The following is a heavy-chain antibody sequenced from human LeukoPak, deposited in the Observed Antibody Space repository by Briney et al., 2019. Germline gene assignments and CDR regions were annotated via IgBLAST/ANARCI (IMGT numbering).Heavy chain of an antibody. CDR2: INSDGSST. D-gene: IGHD2-21*02. CDR1: GLTLSSYW. V-gene: IGHV3-74*01. CDR3: ARSYYCGGDCYSFYFDY. Sequence: GGSLRLSCAASGLTLSSYWMHWVRQAPGKGLVWVSRINSDGSSTRYADSVKGRFTISRDNAKNTLYLQMNSLRAEDTAVYYCARSYYCGGDCYSFYFDYWGQGTLVIVSS. J-gene: IGHJ4*02.